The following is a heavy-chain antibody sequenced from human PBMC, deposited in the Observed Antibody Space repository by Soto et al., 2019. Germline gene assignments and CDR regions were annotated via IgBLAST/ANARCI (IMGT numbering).Heavy chain of an antibody. J-gene: IGHJ4*02. D-gene: IGHD1-1*01. Sequence: EVQLVESGGGLVQPGGSLRLSCAASGFIFSDLWMTWVRQAPGKGLEWVATIKKDGSEKQYVDSVKGRFTIPRDNAENSLYLQMSSLRTEDTAVYYCGRVRPGTTRDYWGQGALVTVSS. CDR2: IKKDGSEK. CDR1: GFIFSDLW. CDR3: GRVRPGTTRDY. V-gene: IGHV3-7*01.